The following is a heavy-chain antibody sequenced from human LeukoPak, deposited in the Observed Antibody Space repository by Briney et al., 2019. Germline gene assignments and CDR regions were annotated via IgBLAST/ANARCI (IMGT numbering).Heavy chain of an antibody. Sequence: PSETLSLTCTVSAGSLSSYYCSWLRQPPGKGLEWIGYIYYNGSTKYNPSLKSRVIISVHTSKNQFSLKVSSVTAADTAVYYCARGAGSVDYWGQGILVTVSS. CDR3: ARGAGSVDY. D-gene: IGHD3-10*01. CDR2: IYYNGST. V-gene: IGHV4-59*01. J-gene: IGHJ4*02. CDR1: AGSLSSYY.